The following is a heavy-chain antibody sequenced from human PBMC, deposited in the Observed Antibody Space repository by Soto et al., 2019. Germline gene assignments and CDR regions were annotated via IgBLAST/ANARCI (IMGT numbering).Heavy chain of an antibody. Sequence: TSVTLSLTCTVSRGSISSSNGWSWVSQTPGKGLEWIGEIYHSGSTNYNPSLKSRVTISVDKSKNQFSLKLSSVTAADTAVYYCARASRDQLLFSYYYYYMDVWGKGTTVTVSS. CDR2: IYHSGST. V-gene: IGHV4-4*02. CDR3: ARASRDQLLFSYYYYYMDV. CDR1: RGSISSSNG. J-gene: IGHJ6*03. D-gene: IGHD2-2*01.